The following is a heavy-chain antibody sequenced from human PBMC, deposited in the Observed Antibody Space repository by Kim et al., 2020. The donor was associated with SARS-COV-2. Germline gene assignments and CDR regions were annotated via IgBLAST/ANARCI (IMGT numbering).Heavy chain of an antibody. J-gene: IGHJ3*02. CDR2: ISGSGGST. CDR3: AKDKVGGSFKTYAFDI. D-gene: IGHD1-26*01. Sequence: GGSLRLSCAASGFTFSSYAMSWVRQAPGKGLEWVSAISGSGGSTYYADSVKGRFTISRDNSKNTLYLQMNSLRAEDTAVYYCAKDKVGGSFKTYAFDIWGQGTMVTVSS. V-gene: IGHV3-23*01. CDR1: GFTFSSYA.